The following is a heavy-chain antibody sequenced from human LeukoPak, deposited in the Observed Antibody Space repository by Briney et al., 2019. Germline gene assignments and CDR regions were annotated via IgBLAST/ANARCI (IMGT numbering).Heavy chain of an antibody. D-gene: IGHD2-8*02. Sequence: SETLSLTCTVSGDSISSRSYYLGWIRQPPGKGLEWIGSIYYYGGTYYNPSLKSRIDISVDTSKSQISLKLSSLPAADTAVYYCARNRTTTGVIERVDVFDVWGQGTIVTVSS. CDR1: GDSISSRSYY. V-gene: IGHV4-39*01. CDR2: IYYYGGT. J-gene: IGHJ3*01. CDR3: ARNRTTTGVIERVDVFDV.